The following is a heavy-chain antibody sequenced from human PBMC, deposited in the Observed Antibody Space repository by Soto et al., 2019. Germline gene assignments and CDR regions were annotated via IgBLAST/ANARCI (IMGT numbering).Heavy chain of an antibody. J-gene: IGHJ6*02. Sequence: GASVKVSCKASGYTFTSYGISWVRQAPGQGLEWMGWISAYNGNTNYAQKLQGRVTMTTDTSTSTAYMELRSLRSDDTAVYYCARDGAARPPDYYYYYYGMDVWGQGTTVTVSS. D-gene: IGHD6-6*01. V-gene: IGHV1-18*01. CDR3: ARDGAARPPDYYYYYYGMDV. CDR2: ISAYNGNT. CDR1: GYTFTSYG.